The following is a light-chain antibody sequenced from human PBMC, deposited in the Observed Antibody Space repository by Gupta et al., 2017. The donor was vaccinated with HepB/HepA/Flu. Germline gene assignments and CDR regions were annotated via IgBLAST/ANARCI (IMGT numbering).Light chain of an antibody. J-gene: IGKJ4*01. CDR2: GAS. CDR1: QSFTSGY. Sequence: EIVLTQSPGTLSLSPGERATLSCRASQSFTSGYLAWYQQKPGQAPRLLIYGASSRATDIPDSFSGSGSGKDFTLTISRRESEDFAVYYCQHYDFFIPLSFGGGTKVEMK. V-gene: IGKV3-20*01. CDR3: QHYDFFIPLS.